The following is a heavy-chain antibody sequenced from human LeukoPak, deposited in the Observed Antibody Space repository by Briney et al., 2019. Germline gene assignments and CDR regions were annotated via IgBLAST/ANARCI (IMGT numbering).Heavy chain of an antibody. CDR1: GFTFSSYG. V-gene: IGHV3-30*18. Sequence: PGGSLRLSCAASGFTFSSYGMHWVRQAPGKGLEWVAVISYDGSNKYYADSVKGRFTISRDNSKNTLYLQMNSLRAEDTAVYYCAKDWGHIQLWFSIDYWGQGTLVTVSS. D-gene: IGHD5-18*01. CDR2: ISYDGSNK. J-gene: IGHJ4*02. CDR3: AKDWGHIQLWFSIDY.